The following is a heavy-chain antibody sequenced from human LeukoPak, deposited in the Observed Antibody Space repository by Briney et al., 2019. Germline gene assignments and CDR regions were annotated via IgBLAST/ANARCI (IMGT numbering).Heavy chain of an antibody. CDR2: ISSSSSTI. CDR3: ARDSEFCSGGSCEGCFY. J-gene: IGHJ4*02. CDR1: GFTFSSYS. V-gene: IGHV3-48*04. D-gene: IGHD2-15*01. Sequence: PGGSLRLSCAASGFTFSSYSMNWVRQAPGKGLEWVSYISSSSSTIYYADSVKGRFTISRDNAKNSLYLQMNSLRAEDTAVYYCARDSEFCSGGSCEGCFYWGQGTLVTVSS.